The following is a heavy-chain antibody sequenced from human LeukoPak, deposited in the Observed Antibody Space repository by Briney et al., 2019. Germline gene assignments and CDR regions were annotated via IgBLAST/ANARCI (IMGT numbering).Heavy chain of an antibody. J-gene: IGHJ6*02. CDR3: ARDLSPVAGDYYYGMDV. V-gene: IGHV3-23*01. D-gene: IGHD6-19*01. CDR2: ISGSGGST. CDR1: GFTFSSYA. Sequence: GGSLRLSCAASGFTFSSYAMSWVRQAPGKGLEWVSAISGSGGSTYYADSVKGRFTISRDNSKNTLYLQMNSLRAEDTAVYYCARDLSPVAGDYYYGMDVWGQGTTVTVSS.